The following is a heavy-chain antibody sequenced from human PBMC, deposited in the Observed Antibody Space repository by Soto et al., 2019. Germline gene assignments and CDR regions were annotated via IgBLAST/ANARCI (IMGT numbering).Heavy chain of an antibody. Sequence: SVTLSLTCTVSGGSISSYYWSWIRQPPGKGLEWIGYIYYSGSTNYNPSLKSRVTISVDTSKNQFSLKLSSVTAADTAVYYCARDHLTYYYGSGKSGMDVWGQGTTVTVSS. CDR3: ARDHLTYYYGSGKSGMDV. V-gene: IGHV4-59*01. J-gene: IGHJ6*02. CDR1: GGSISSYY. D-gene: IGHD3-10*01. CDR2: IYYSGST.